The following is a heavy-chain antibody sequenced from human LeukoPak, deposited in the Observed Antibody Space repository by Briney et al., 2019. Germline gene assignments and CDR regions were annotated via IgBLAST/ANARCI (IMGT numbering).Heavy chain of an antibody. CDR2: ISSSSSTI. Sequence: GGSLRLSCAASGFTFSSYSMNWVRQAPGKGLEWVSYISSSSSTIYYADSVKGRFTISRDNAKNSLYLQMNSLRAEDTAVYYCAKDPNTYCSGGSCLRDYYFDYWGQGTLVTVSS. J-gene: IGHJ4*02. CDR1: GFTFSSYS. D-gene: IGHD2-15*01. V-gene: IGHV3-48*01. CDR3: AKDPNTYCSGGSCLRDYYFDY.